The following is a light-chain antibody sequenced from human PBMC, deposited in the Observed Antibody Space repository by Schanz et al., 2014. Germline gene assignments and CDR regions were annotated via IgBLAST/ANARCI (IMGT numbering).Light chain of an antibody. CDR3: QQYNKRYT. CDR1: QDIGSF. J-gene: IGKJ2*01. V-gene: IGKV1D-13*01. CDR2: GAS. Sequence: AIQLTQVPSSLSASVGDEVTITCRASQDIGSFLVWYQQMPRKAPKLLLYGASTLQTGVPSRFSGSVSGTNFTLTIDSLQPDDFATYYCQQYNKRYTFGQGTKLEIK.